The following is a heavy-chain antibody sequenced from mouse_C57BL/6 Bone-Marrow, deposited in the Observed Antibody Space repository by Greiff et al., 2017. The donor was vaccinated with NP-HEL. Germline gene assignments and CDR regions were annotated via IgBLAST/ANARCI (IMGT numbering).Heavy chain of an antibody. Sequence: EVQRVESGGDLVKPGGSLKLSCAASGFTFSSYGMSWVRQTPDKRLEWVATISSGGSYTYYPDSVKGRFTISRDNAKNTLYLQMSSLKSEDTAMYYCARRIYGSSYFDYWGQGTTLTVSS. J-gene: IGHJ2*01. V-gene: IGHV5-6*01. CDR2: ISSGGSYT. D-gene: IGHD1-1*01. CDR1: GFTFSSYG. CDR3: ARRIYGSSYFDY.